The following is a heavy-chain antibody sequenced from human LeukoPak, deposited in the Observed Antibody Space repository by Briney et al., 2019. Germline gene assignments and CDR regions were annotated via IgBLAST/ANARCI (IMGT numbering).Heavy chain of an antibody. J-gene: IGHJ6*02. CDR2: MNPNSGNQ. CDR1: GYTFTSYD. D-gene: IGHD3-3*01. CDR3: ARGTHFDFWSRYLTYGVDV. Sequence: ASVKVSCKASGYTFTSYDINWVRQATGQGLEWRGWMNPNSGNQGYDQQFQGRVTMTRTTYISTAYMELSSLRSADTDVYYCARGTHFDFWSRYLTYGVDVWGQGTTVTVSS. V-gene: IGHV1-8*01.